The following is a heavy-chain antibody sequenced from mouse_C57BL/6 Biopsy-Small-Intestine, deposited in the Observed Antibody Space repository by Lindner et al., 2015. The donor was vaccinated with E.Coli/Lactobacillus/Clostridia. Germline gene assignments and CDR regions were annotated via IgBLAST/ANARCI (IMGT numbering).Heavy chain of an antibody. CDR1: GFTFSDYG. CDR2: ISTGSNII. J-gene: IGHJ4*01. Sequence: VQLQESGEDLVKPGGSLKLSCAASGFTFSDYGMHWVRQAPEKGLEWVAYISTGSNIIYYADTVKGRFTISRDNAKKTLFLQMTSLRSEDTAMYYCATPMDYWGQGTSVTVSS. CDR3: ATPMDY. V-gene: IGHV5-17*01.